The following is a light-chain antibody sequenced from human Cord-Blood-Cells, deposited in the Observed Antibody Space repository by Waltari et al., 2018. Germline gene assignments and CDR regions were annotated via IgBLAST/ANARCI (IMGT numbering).Light chain of an antibody. CDR1: SSDVGSYNL. V-gene: IGLV2-23*01. CDR3: CSYGV. J-gene: IGLJ1*01. Sequence: SALTQPASVSGSPGQSITISCTGTSSDVGSYNLVSWYQQHPGKAPKLMIYEGSKRPSGVSNRFSGSKSGNTASLTISGLQAEDEADYYCCSYGVFGTGTKVTVL. CDR2: EGS.